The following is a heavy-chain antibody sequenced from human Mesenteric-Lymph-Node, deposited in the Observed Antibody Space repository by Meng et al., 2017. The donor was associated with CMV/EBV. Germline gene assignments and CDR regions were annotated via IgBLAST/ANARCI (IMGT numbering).Heavy chain of an antibody. D-gene: IGHD3-3*01. CDR1: GFTFSSYA. Sequence: GGSLRLSCAASGFTFSSYAMHWVRQAPGKGLEWVAVISYDGSNKYYADSVKGRFTISRDNSKNTLYLQMNSLRAEDTAVYYCARDKIFGVVKYRFDPWGQGTLVTVSS. CDR3: ARDKIFGVVKYRFDP. CDR2: ISYDGSNK. J-gene: IGHJ5*02. V-gene: IGHV3-30*04.